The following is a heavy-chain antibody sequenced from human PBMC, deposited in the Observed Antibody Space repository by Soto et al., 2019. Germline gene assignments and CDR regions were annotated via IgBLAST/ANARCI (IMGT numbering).Heavy chain of an antibody. V-gene: IGHV3-33*01. J-gene: IGHJ3*02. CDR3: ERDFVDYGDSAFDI. D-gene: IGHD4-17*01. Sequence: PGGSLRLSCAASGFTFSSYGMHWVRQAPGKGLEWVAVIWYDGSNKYYADSVKGRFTISRDNSKNTLYLQMNSLRAEDTAVYYCERDFVDYGDSAFDIWGQGTMVTVSS. CDR2: IWYDGSNK. CDR1: GFTFSSYG.